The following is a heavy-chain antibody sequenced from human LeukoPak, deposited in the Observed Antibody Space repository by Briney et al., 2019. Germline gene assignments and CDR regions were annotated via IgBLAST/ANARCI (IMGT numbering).Heavy chain of an antibody. Sequence: GGSLRLSYAASGFTFDHYGMSWVRQAPGKGLEWVSGINWNGGSTGYADSVKGRFTISRDNAKNSLYLQMNSLRAEDTALYYCARGYYYDSSGYYYWDYFDYWGQGTLVTVCS. CDR3: ARGYYYDSSGYYYWDYFDY. J-gene: IGHJ4*02. CDR1: GFTFDHYG. V-gene: IGHV3-20*03. CDR2: INWNGGST. D-gene: IGHD3-22*01.